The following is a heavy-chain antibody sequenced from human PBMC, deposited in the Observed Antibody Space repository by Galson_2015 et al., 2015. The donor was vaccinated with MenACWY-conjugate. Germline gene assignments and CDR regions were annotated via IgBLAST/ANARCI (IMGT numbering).Heavy chain of an antibody. CDR1: GFTFSSHG. Sequence: SLRLSCAASGFTFSSHGMKWVRQAPGKGLEWVSYISPSATTRYYADSVRDRFTISRDNAENSLYLQMNSLRVEDTAVYYCAKVIYGARYY. V-gene: IGHV3-48*01. J-gene: IGHJ6*01. D-gene: IGHD3/OR15-3a*01. CDR3: AKVIYGARYY. CDR2: ISPSATTR.